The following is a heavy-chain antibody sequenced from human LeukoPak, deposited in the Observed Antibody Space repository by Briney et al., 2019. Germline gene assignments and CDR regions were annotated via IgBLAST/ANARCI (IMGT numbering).Heavy chain of an antibody. Sequence: SETLSLTCTVSGGSISSGGYYWSWIRQHPGKGLEWIGYIYYSGSTYYNPSLKSRVTISVDTSKNQFSMKLRSVTAADTAVYYCAREVSGMGIGSYYYYGMDVWGHGTTVTVSS. CDR3: AREVSGMGIGSYYYYGMDV. V-gene: IGHV4-31*03. J-gene: IGHJ6*02. CDR1: GGSISSGGYY. D-gene: IGHD3-10*01. CDR2: IYYSGST.